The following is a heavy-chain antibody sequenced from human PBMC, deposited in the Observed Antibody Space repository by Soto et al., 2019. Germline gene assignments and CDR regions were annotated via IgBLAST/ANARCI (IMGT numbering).Heavy chain of an antibody. D-gene: IGHD3-3*01. CDR2: MYYSGST. Sequence: PSEPLSLTCTVSGGSIGSSSYYWTWIRQPPGKGLEWIGYMYYSGSTNYNPSLKSRVTISVDTSKNQFSLRLSSVTAADTAVYYCAREVTIGYYFDFWGQGTLVTVS. CDR1: GGSIGSSSYY. V-gene: IGHV4-61*01. J-gene: IGHJ4*02. CDR3: AREVTIGYYFDF.